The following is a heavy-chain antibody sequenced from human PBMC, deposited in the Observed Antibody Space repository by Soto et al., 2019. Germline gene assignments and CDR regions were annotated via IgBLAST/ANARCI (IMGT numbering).Heavy chain of an antibody. V-gene: IGHV3-30*18. Sequence: HPGGSLRLSCAASGFTFSSYGMHWVRQAPGKGLEWVAVISYDGSNEYYADSVKGRFTISRDNSKNTLYLQMNSLRAEDTAVYYCAKDPRYCSGGSCYPRGSMDVWGQGTTVTVSS. CDR1: GFTFSSYG. CDR3: AKDPRYCSGGSCYPRGSMDV. J-gene: IGHJ6*02. D-gene: IGHD2-15*01. CDR2: ISYDGSNE.